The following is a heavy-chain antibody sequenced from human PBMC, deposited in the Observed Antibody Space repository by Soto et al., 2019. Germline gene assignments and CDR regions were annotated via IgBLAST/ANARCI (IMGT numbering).Heavy chain of an antibody. J-gene: IGHJ4*02. V-gene: IGHV1-24*01. D-gene: IGHD1-26*01. CDR2: FDPEDGEA. CDR3: ATAWDVKFFDY. Sequence: QVQVVQSGAEVKQPGASVKVSCKVSGYSVTELSMHWVRLAPGKGLEWMGVFDPEDGEATYAEKFQGRVNMTEDTVTDTGYLELSSLRSDDTAVYFCATAWDVKFFDYWGQGTLVTVSS. CDR1: GYSVTELS.